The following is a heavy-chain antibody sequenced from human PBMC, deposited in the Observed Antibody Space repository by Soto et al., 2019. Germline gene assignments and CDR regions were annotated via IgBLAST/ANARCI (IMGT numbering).Heavy chain of an antibody. CDR2: INPSGGST. J-gene: IGHJ6*02. CDR3: ARDYYGSGRYYNKNGMDV. CDR1: GYTFTSYY. Sequence: GASVKVSCKASGYTFTSYYMHWVRQAPGQGLEWMGIINPSGGSTSYAQKFQGRVTMTRDTSTSTVYMELSSLRSEDTAVYYCARDYYGSGRYYNKNGMDVWGQGTTVTVCS. V-gene: IGHV1-46*01. D-gene: IGHD3-10*01.